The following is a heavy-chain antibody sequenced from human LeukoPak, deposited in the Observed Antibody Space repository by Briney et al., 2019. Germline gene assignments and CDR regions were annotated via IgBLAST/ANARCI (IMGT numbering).Heavy chain of an antibody. Sequence: SETLSLTCSVSGGSFSRGSYYWSWIRKPAGKGLEWVGRMYSRGRTDYNASLKSRLTISVDTSNNEISHKLNSITTTDTTVQYRARECPGGGGSHDYWGQVVLVTV. CDR1: GGSFSRGSYY. V-gene: IGHV4-61*02. J-gene: IGHJ4*02. CDR3: ARECPGGGGSHDY. CDR2: MYSRGRT. D-gene: IGHD2-15*01.